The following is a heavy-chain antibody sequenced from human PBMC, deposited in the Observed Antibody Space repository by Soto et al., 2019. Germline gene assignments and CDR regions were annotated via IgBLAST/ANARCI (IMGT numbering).Heavy chain of an antibody. J-gene: IGHJ5*02. CDR1: GYSFTSYW. D-gene: IGHD2-15*01. CDR2: IDPSDSYT. V-gene: IGHV5-10-1*01. CDR3: ARRYCSGGSCYSPWFDP. Sequence: PGESLKISCKGSGYSFTSYWISWVRQMPGTGLEWMGRIDPSDSYTNYSPSFQGHVTISADKSISTAYLQWSSLKASDTAMYYCARRYCSGGSCYSPWFDPWGQGTLVTVS.